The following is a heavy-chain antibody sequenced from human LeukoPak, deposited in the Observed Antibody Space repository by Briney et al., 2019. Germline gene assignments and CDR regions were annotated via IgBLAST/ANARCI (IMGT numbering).Heavy chain of an antibody. Sequence: KPSETLSLTCTVSGDSINSYYWSWIRQPAGKGLEWIGRIYTSGTDYNPSLKSRVTMSVDTSKNQFSLKLSSVTAADTAVYYCARAGTDGYSHFDYSGQGTLVTVSS. CDR2: IYTSGT. CDR1: GDSINSYY. D-gene: IGHD3-22*01. J-gene: IGHJ4*02. V-gene: IGHV4-4*07. CDR3: ARAGTDGYSHFDY.